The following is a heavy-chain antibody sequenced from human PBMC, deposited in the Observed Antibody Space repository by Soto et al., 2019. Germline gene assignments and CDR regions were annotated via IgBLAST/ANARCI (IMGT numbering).Heavy chain of an antibody. CDR2: TYYSGST. D-gene: IGHD3-9*01. Sequence: QLQLQESGPRLVKPSETLSLTCSVSGGSMNDVTHHWAWIRQPPGKGLEWIATTYYSGSTHYNSSLKSRATISVDTSQNQFSLELTSVTAADTAVYHCASARYFGVDVWGQGTTVIVSS. CDR3: ASARYFGVDV. J-gene: IGHJ6*02. CDR1: GGSMNDVTHH. V-gene: IGHV4-39*01.